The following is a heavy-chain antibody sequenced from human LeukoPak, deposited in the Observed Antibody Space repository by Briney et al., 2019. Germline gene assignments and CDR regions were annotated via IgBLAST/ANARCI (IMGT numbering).Heavy chain of an antibody. J-gene: IGHJ4*02. CDR3: ASGDSGPFDH. Sequence: ALVKVSCKASGHTFTDFYVHWVRQAPGQGLEWMGWINPNNGGTNFAQKFLGNITMTRDTSINTVYMELSRLRSDDTAVYYCASGDSGPFDHWGQGTLVIVSS. CDR1: GHTFTDFY. V-gene: IGHV1-2*02. D-gene: IGHD7-27*01. CDR2: INPNNGGT.